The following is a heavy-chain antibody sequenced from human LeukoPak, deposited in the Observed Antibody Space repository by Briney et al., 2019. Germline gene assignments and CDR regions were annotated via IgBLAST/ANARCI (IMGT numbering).Heavy chain of an antibody. CDR1: GYTFTSYG. J-gene: IGHJ4*02. CDR2: ISAYNGNT. V-gene: IGHV1-18*01. D-gene: IGHD6-6*01. Sequence: ASVKVSCKASGYTFTSYGISWVPQAPGQGLEWMGWISAYNGNTNYAQKLQGRVTMTTDTSTSTAYMELRSLRSDDTAVYYCARVFRKPYSSSPGHDFDYWGQGTLVTVSS. CDR3: ARVFRKPYSSSPGHDFDY.